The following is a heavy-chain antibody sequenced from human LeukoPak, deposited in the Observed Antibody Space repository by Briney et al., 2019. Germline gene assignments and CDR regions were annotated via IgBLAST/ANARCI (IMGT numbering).Heavy chain of an antibody. V-gene: IGHV1-3*01. D-gene: IGHD6-19*01. CDR3: ARGIEASSGWYVIDY. J-gene: IGHJ4*02. CDR2: INVGKGNT. CDR1: GHTFSNYA. Sequence: ASVKVSCKTSGHTFSNYAMHWVRQAPGQRLEWMGWINVGKGNTKYSQKLQGRITITRDTSASTAYMDLRSLRSEDTAVYFCARGIEASSGWYVIDYWGQGTLVTVSS.